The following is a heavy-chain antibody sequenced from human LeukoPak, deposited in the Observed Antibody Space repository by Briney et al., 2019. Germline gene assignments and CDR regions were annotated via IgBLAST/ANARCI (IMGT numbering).Heavy chain of an antibody. V-gene: IGHV3-23*01. CDR2: IDGGGGGT. D-gene: IGHD1-1*01. CDR1: GFTFSSYA. CDR3: ARVFSNPTGNDY. J-gene: IGHJ4*02. Sequence: GGSLRLSCAASGFTFSSYAMSWVRQAPGKGLEWVSCIDGGGGGTYYADSVKGRFTISRDNGKNSLYLQMNSLRAEDTAVYYCARVFSNPTGNDYWGQGTLVTVSS.